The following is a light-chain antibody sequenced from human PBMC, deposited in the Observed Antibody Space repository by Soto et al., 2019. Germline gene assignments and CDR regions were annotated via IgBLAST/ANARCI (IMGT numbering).Light chain of an antibody. V-gene: IGKV3-20*01. CDR2: GAS. J-gene: IGKJ1*01. CDR1: QSVSSSY. Sequence: EIVLTQSPGTLSLSPGERATLSCRASQSVSSSYLAWYQQKPGQAPRLLIYGASSRATGIPDRFSGSGSGTDFTLTISRLEPEDFAVYYCQQYGSSPFGQGTRWISN. CDR3: QQYGSSP.